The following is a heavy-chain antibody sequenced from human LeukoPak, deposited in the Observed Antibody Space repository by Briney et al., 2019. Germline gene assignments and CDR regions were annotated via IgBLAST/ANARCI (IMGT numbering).Heavy chain of an antibody. D-gene: IGHD5-18*01. CDR2: INAGNGNT. V-gene: IGHV1-3*01. CDR1: GYTFTSYA. J-gene: IGHJ6*02. Sequence: ASVKVSCKASGYTFTSYAMHWVRQAPGQRLEWMGWINAGNGNTKYSQKFQGRVTITRDTSASTAYMELSSLRSDDTAVYYCARVVDTAMVPQAGYYYYGMDVWGQGTTVTVSS. CDR3: ARVVDTAMVPQAGYYYYGMDV.